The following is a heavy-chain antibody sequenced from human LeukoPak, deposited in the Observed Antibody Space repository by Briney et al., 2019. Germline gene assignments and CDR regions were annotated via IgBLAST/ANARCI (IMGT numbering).Heavy chain of an antibody. V-gene: IGHV3-23*01. CDR3: VRSPASDYYYYVGV. Sequence: PGGSLRLSCAASGFTFYSYAMGWVRQSPGKGLEWVSAIGASGYRTFYADSVKGRFTISRDNSKNTVYLQMNSLRAADTALYYCVRSPASDYYYYVGVWGRGTTVTVSS. J-gene: IGHJ6*03. D-gene: IGHD3-10*01. CDR1: GFTFYSYA. CDR2: IGASGYRT.